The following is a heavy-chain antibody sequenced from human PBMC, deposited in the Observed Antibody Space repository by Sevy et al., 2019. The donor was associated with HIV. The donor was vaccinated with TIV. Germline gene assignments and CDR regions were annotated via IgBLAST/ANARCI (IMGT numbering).Heavy chain of an antibody. Sequence: GGPRRLSCTASGFTLGDYPMTWVRQAPGRGREGVGFFRSKAKGGTTDYAASVKGRFTISRDDSKSIAYLQMNSLKTEDTAVYYCTRGYSSGWYYFDYWGQGTLVTVSS. CDR1: GFTLGDYP. CDR2: FRSKAKGGTT. D-gene: IGHD6-19*01. CDR3: TRGYSSGWYYFDY. V-gene: IGHV3-49*02. J-gene: IGHJ4*02.